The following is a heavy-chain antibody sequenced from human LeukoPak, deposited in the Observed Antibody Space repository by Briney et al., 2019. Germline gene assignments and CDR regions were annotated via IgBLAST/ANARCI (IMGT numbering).Heavy chain of an antibody. CDR2: IIPIFGTA. Sequence: SVKVSCKASGGTFSSYAISWVRQAPGQGLEWMGGIIPIFGTANYAQKFQGRVTITADESTSTAYMELSSPRSEDTAVYYCARAATMVRGVHDYWGQGTLVTVSS. V-gene: IGHV1-69*13. J-gene: IGHJ4*02. CDR1: GGTFSSYA. D-gene: IGHD3-10*01. CDR3: ARAATMVRGVHDY.